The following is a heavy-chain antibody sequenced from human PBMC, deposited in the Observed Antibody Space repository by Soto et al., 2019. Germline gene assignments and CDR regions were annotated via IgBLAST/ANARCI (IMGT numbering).Heavy chain of an antibody. V-gene: IGHV3-23*01. CDR1: KFTFSSYA. J-gene: IGHJ5*02. Sequence: GGSLRLSCAASKFTFSSYAMSWVRQAPGKGLEWVSSIGGSGVVTYYADSVKGRFTISRDNSKNTLYLQMNSLRAEDTAVYYCAKDQGFDPRGQGTLVTVSS. CDR2: IGGSGVVT. CDR3: AKDQGFDP.